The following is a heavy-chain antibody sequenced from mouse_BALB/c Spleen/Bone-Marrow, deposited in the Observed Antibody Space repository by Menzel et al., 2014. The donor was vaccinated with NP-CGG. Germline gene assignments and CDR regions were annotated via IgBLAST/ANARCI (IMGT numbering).Heavy chain of an antibody. CDR2: INPSTGYT. D-gene: IGHD1-1*01. Sequence: VKLMESGAELAKPGASVMMSCKASGYTFTSYWMHWVKQRPGQALEWIGYINPSTGYTEFNQKFKDKAALTADKSSSTAYMHLSSLTSEDSAVYYCARGATVVARYFDSWRQGTTLPVSS. CDR1: GYTFTSYW. J-gene: IGHJ2*01. CDR3: ARGATVVARYFDS. V-gene: IGHV1-7*01.